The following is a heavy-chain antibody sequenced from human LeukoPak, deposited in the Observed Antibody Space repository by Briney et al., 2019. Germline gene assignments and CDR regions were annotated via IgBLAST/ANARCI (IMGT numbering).Heavy chain of an antibody. CDR3: ARATKITIFGVVIIGRYFDY. CDR1: GGSISSGSYY. CDR2: IYTSGST. J-gene: IGHJ4*02. D-gene: IGHD3-3*01. V-gene: IGHV4-61*02. Sequence: SETLSLTCTVSGGSISSGSYYWSWIRQPAGKGLEWIERIYTSGSTNYNPSLKSRVTISVDTSKNQFSLKLSSVTAADTAVYYCARATKITIFGVVIIGRYFDYWGQGTLVTVSS.